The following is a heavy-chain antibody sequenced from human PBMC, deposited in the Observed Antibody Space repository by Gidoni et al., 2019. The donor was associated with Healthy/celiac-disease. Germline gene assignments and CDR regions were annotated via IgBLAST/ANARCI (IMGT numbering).Heavy chain of an antibody. CDR3: ARLWARYCSSTSCSRTGH. J-gene: IGHJ4*02. CDR2: IYYSGST. Sequence: QLQLQESGPGLVKPSETLSLTCPVSGGPISSSSYYWGWIRPPPGKGLEWIGSIYYSGSTYYNPSLKSRVTISVDTSKNQLSLKLSSVTAADTAVYYCARLWARYCSSTSCSRTGHWGQGTLVTVSS. D-gene: IGHD2-2*01. V-gene: IGHV4-39*01. CDR1: GGPISSSSYY.